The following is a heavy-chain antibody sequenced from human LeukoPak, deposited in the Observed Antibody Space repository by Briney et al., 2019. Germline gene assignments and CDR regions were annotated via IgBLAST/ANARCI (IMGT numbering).Heavy chain of an antibody. V-gene: IGHV3-66*02. D-gene: IGHD2/OR15-2a*01. J-gene: IGHJ4*02. CDR1: GFTVSNSY. CDR3: VTGGNRYFDY. CDR2: IYSGGDT. Sequence: PGGSLRLSCAVSGFTVSNSYMSWVRQTPGRGLEGVSGIYSGGDTYYTDSVKGRFTISRDSSKNTLSLQMNSLKDEDTAVYFCVTGGNRYFDYWGQGTLVTVSS.